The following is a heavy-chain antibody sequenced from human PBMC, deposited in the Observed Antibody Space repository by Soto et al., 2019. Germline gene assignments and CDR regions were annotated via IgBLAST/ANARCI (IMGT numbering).Heavy chain of an antibody. CDR3: ARERSSWYTDAFDV. D-gene: IGHD6-13*01. CDR2: ISFSGAT. CDR1: GVSITSYF. V-gene: IGHV4-59*01. Sequence: KSSETLSLTCTVSGVSITSYFWSWIRQTPGKGLDWIGSISFSGATYSNPSLKGRAALSVDTSENHLSLTLNSVTSADTAVYYCARERSSWYTDAFDVWGQGTMVTVSS. J-gene: IGHJ3*01.